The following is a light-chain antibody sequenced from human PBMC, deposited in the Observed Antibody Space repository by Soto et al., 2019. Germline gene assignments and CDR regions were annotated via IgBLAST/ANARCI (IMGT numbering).Light chain of an antibody. CDR2: DAS. Sequence: DIQMTQSPSTLSASVGDRVTITCRASQSISNWLAWYQQKPGKAPKLLIYDASSLESGVPSRFSGSGSGTEFTLTINSLQPGDFATYYCQQYNTAPYTFGQGTRLENK. CDR3: QQYNTAPYT. J-gene: IGKJ5*01. CDR1: QSISNW. V-gene: IGKV1-5*01.